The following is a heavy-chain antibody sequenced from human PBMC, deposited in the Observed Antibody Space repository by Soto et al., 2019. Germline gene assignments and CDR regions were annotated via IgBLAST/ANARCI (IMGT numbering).Heavy chain of an antibody. Sequence: SVKVSCKXSGGTFSSYAISWVRQAPGQGLEWMGGIIPIFGTANYAQKFQGRVTITADESTSTAYMELSSLRSEDTAVYYCAREFTVTLDGMGVWGQGTTVTVSS. D-gene: IGHD4-4*01. CDR1: GGTFSSYA. V-gene: IGHV1-69*13. J-gene: IGHJ6*02. CDR3: AREFTVTLDGMGV. CDR2: IIPIFGTA.